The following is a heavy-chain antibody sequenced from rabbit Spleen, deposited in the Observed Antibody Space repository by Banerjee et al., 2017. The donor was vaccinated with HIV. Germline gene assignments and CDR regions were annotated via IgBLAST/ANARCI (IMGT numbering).Heavy chain of an antibody. CDR2: INTATGKP. D-gene: IGHD4-1*01. CDR3: ARDLAGAIGWNFYL. V-gene: IGHV1S45*01. J-gene: IGHJ6*01. CDR1: GFSFSDRDA. Sequence: LEESGGGLVKPEGSLTLTCKASGFSFSDRDAMSWVRQAPGKGLEWVACINTATGKPVYATWAKGRFTISTTSSTTVTLQMTSLTAADTATYFCARDLAGAIGWNFYLWGQGTLVTVS.